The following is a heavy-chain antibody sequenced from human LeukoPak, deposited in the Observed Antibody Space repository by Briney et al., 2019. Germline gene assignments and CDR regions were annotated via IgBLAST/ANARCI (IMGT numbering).Heavy chain of an antibody. CDR1: GGSISSYY. CDR2: IYYSGST. J-gene: IGHJ4*02. CDR3: ASTLNYYDSSGYHY. Sequence: SETLSLTCTVSGGSISSYYWSWIRQPPGKGLEWIGYIYYSGSTNYNPSLKSRVTISVDTSKNQFSLKLSSVTAADTAVYYCASTLNYYDSSGYHYWGQGTLVTVSS. D-gene: IGHD3-22*01. V-gene: IGHV4-59*12.